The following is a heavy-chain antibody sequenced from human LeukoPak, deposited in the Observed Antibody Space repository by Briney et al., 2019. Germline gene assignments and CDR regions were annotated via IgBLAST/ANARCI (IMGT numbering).Heavy chain of an antibody. Sequence: VASVKVSCKASGYTFTSYDINWVRQATGQGLEWMGWMNPNSGNTGYAQKFQGRVTITRNTSISTAYMELSSLRSEDTAVYYCARGSISVVPRYYYMDVWGKGTTVTVSS. D-gene: IGHD2-2*01. CDR3: ARGSISVVPRYYYMDV. CDR2: MNPNSGNT. V-gene: IGHV1-8*03. J-gene: IGHJ6*03. CDR1: GYTFTSYD.